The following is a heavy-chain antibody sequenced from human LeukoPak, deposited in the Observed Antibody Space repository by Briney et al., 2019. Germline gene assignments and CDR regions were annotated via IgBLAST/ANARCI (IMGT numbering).Heavy chain of an antibody. CDR1: GFTFSSYS. Sequence: GGSVRLSCAASGFTFSSYSMNWVRQAPGKGLEWVSSINSSSSHIFYADSVKGRFTISREHAKNSLYLQMNSLRAEDTAVYYCARDHDRYDSSGYPYWGQGTLVTVSS. J-gene: IGHJ4*02. CDR2: INSSSSHI. CDR3: ARDHDRYDSSGYPY. D-gene: IGHD3-22*01. V-gene: IGHV3-21*01.